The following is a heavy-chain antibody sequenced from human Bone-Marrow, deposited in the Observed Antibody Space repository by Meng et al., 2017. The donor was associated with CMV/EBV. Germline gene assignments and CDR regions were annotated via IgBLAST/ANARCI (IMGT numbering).Heavy chain of an antibody. V-gene: IGHV3-66*02. D-gene: IGHD6-19*01. Sequence: GGSLRLSCAASGFTVSSNYMSWVRQAPGKGLEWVSIIYSGGNTYYADYVKGRFTISRDNSKNTLYLQMNSLRADDTAVYYCARQPPGFSRGWYTPVDYWGQGTLVTVSS. CDR3: ARQPPGFSRGWYTPVDY. CDR1: GFTVSSNY. J-gene: IGHJ4*02. CDR2: IYSGGNT.